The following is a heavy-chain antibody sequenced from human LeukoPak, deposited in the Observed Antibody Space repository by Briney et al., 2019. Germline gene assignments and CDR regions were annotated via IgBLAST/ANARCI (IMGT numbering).Heavy chain of an antibody. CDR1: GFTFSSYS. Sequence: GSLRLSCAASGFTFSSYSMNWVRQAPGKGLEWVSSISSSSSYIYYADSVKGRFTISRDNAKNSLYLQMNSLRAEDTAVYYCARDQPYGDYTFDYWGQGTLVTVSS. CDR2: ISSSSSYI. V-gene: IGHV3-21*01. J-gene: IGHJ4*02. D-gene: IGHD4-17*01. CDR3: ARDQPYGDYTFDY.